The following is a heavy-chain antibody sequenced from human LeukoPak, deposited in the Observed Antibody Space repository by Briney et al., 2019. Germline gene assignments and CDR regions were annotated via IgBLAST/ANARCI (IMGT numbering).Heavy chain of an antibody. V-gene: IGHV1-69*01. D-gene: IGHD3-22*01. CDR2: IIPIFGTA. J-gene: IGHJ4*02. CDR3: ASTTRPYYYASSGYYYFDY. Sequence: GSSVKVSCKASGGTFSSYAISWVRQASGQGLEWMGGIIPIFGTANYAQKFQGRVTITADESTSTAYMELSSLRSEDTAVYYCASTTRPYYYASSGYYYFDYWGQGTLVTVSS. CDR1: GGTFSSYA.